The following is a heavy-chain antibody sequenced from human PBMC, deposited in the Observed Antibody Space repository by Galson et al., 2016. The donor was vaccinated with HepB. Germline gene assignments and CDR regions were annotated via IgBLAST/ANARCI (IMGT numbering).Heavy chain of an antibody. V-gene: IGHV2-70*04. D-gene: IGHD6-13*01. CDR1: GFSLSTSGMR. J-gene: IGHJ6*02. CDR2: IDWNDNK. Sequence: PALVKPTQTLTLTCTFSGFSLSTSGMRMNWVRQPPGKALEWLARIDWNDNKFYNASLKTRLTISKDTSKNRVVLTMTNMDPVDTATYYGARIAAAGPYYFGMDVWGQGTTVTVSS. CDR3: ARIAAAGPYYFGMDV.